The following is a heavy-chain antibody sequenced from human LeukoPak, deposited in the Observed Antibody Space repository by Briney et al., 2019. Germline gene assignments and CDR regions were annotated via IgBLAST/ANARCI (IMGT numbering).Heavy chain of an antibody. CDR3: ARVPPYCSSTSCPGHY. V-gene: IGHV3-21*01. J-gene: IGHJ4*02. CDR1: GFPFSSYS. Sequence: GGSRRPSWAASGFPFSSYSMNWVGQAPGKGLEWVSSISSSSSYIYYADSVKGRFTISRDNAKNSLYPQMNSLRAEDTAVYYCARVPPYCSSTSCPGHYWGQGTLVTVSS. D-gene: IGHD2-2*01. CDR2: ISSSSSYI.